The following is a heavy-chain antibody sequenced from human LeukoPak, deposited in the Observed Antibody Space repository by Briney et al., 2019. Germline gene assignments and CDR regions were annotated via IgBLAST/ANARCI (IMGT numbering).Heavy chain of an antibody. D-gene: IGHD3-16*01. V-gene: IGHV4-39*07. Sequence: SETLSLTCTVSGGSIRSSSYYWCWIRQPPGKGLEWIGSIYYSGSTYYNPSLKSRVTISVDTSKNQFSLKLSSVTAADTAVYYCARRAVRLLGGPNWFDPWGQGTLVTVSS. CDR2: IYYSGST. CDR1: GGSIRSSSYY. CDR3: ARRAVRLLGGPNWFDP. J-gene: IGHJ5*02.